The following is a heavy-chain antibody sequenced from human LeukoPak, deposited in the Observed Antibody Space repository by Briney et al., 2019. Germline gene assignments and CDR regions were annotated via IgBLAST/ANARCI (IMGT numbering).Heavy chain of an antibody. V-gene: IGHV3-33*01. CDR1: GFTFSNYG. J-gene: IGHJ4*02. Sequence: GGSLRLSCAAAGFTFSNYGMHWVRQAPGKGLEWVAVIWSDGSNKYHADSVKGRFTISRDNSKNTVYLQMNSLRVDDTAMYYCAGCRLTVSYTLLTYWGQGTLVTVSA. D-gene: IGHD1-26*01. CDR2: IWSDGSNK. CDR3: AGCRLTVSYTLLTY.